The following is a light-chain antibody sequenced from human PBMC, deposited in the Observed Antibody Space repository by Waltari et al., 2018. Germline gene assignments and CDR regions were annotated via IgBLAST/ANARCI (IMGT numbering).Light chain of an antibody. CDR1: SSDVGGYAY. Sequence: QSALTQPASVSGSPGPSLTISCTGTSSDVGGYAYVSWYQQHPGKAPRLMIFEVSDRPSGVSNRFSGSKSDNTASLTISGLQAEDEADYYCSSYTSSSTLVFGTGTKVTVL. J-gene: IGLJ1*01. CDR3: SSYTSSSTLV. V-gene: IGLV2-14*03. CDR2: EVS.